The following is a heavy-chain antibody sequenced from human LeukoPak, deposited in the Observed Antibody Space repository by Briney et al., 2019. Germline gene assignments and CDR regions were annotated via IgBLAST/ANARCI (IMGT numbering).Heavy chain of an antibody. CDR3: ARMVHARGWYCFDY. V-gene: IGHV4-28*01. D-gene: IGHD6-19*01. J-gene: IGHJ4*02. CDR1: GYSISSSNW. Sequence: SETLSLTCAVSGYSISSSNWWGWIRQPPGKGLEWIGYIYYSGSTYYNPSLKSRVTMSVDTSKNHFSLKLSSVTAVDTAVYYCARMVHARGWYCFDYWGQGTLVTVSS. CDR2: IYYSGST.